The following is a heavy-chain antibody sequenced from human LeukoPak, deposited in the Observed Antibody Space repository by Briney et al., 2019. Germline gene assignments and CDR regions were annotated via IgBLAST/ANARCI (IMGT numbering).Heavy chain of an antibody. CDR2: IFPGDSDT. CDR3: AREREY. V-gene: IGHV5-51*01. J-gene: IGHJ4*02. Sequence: GESLKISCQGSGYSFASYWIAWVRQMPGKGLEWMGVIFPGDSDTRYSPSFQGQVTISADKSISTAYLQWSSLKASGTAMYYCAREREYWGQGTLVTVSS. CDR1: GYSFASYW. D-gene: IGHD6-6*01.